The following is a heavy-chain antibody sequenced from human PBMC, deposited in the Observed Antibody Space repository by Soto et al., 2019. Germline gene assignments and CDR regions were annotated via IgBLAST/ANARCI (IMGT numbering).Heavy chain of an antibody. Sequence: PGESLKISCKGSGYSFTSYWISWVRQMPGKGLEWMGRIDPSDSYTNYSPSFQGHVTISADKSISTAYLQWSSLRASDTAMYYCAVRCRDGYAFDQWGQGTLVSVSS. J-gene: IGHJ4*02. CDR2: IDPSDSYT. D-gene: IGHD5-12*01. V-gene: IGHV5-10-1*01. CDR1: GYSFTSYW. CDR3: AVRCRDGYAFDQ.